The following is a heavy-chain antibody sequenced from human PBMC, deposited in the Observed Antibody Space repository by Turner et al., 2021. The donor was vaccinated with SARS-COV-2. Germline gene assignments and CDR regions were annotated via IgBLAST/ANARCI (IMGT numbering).Heavy chain of an antibody. D-gene: IGHD2-2*01. CDR3: ATGYQLRVNWFDP. CDR1: VYTLTELS. Sequence: QVQLVQSGAEKKKPGASVNVSCKISVYTLTELSMYWVRQAPGKGLEWMGGLDTEDGETIYAQIFQGRVTMTEDSSTDTAYMELSSLRSEDTAVYFCATGYQLRVNWFDPWGQGTLVTVSS. CDR2: LDTEDGET. J-gene: IGHJ5*02. V-gene: IGHV1-24*01.